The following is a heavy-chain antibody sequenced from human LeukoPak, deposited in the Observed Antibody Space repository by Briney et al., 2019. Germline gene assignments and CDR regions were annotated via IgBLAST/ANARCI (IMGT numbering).Heavy chain of an antibody. V-gene: IGHV3-23*01. CDR3: SKDRISYTTSPGELSH. CDR1: GLIFNTYG. D-gene: IGHD3-16*01. J-gene: IGHJ4*02. CDR2: IRGSGEST. Sequence: GGSLRLSCAASGLIFNTYGMSWVRQAPGKGLEWVSTIRGSGESTHYADSVQGRFTISRDNSLNTVYIQMGSLRGDDTAVYYCSKDRISYTTSPGELSHWGQGTLVIVSS.